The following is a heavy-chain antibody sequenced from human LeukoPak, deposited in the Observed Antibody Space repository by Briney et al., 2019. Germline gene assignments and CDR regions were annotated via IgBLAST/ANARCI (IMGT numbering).Heavy chain of an antibody. V-gene: IGHV1-18*01. D-gene: IGHD3-22*01. CDR3: ARDPYYYDSSGYYHYYGMDV. CDR1: GYSFTSYG. Sequence: ASVTVSCMPSGYSFTSYGISWVRQAPGQGLGWMGWISAYNGDTNYAQKLQGRVTTTTDTSTSTAYMEQRSLRSEDTAVYYCARDPYYYDSSGYYHYYGMDVWGQGTTVTVYS. J-gene: IGHJ6*02. CDR2: ISAYNGDT.